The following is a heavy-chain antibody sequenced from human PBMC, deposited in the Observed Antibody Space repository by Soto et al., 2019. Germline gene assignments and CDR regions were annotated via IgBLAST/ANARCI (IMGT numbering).Heavy chain of an antibody. CDR2: IYYSGST. CDR1: GGSIISGDYY. J-gene: IGHJ6*02. Sequence: SSETLSLTCTVSGGSIISGDYYWIWIRQPPGKGLEWIGYIYYSGSTYYNPSLKSRVTISVDTSKNQFSLKLSSVTAADTAVYYCARGPFLSRYYYYYYGMDVWGQGTTVTVSS. D-gene: IGHD3-3*02. V-gene: IGHV4-30-4*01. CDR3: ARGPFLSRYYYYYYGMDV.